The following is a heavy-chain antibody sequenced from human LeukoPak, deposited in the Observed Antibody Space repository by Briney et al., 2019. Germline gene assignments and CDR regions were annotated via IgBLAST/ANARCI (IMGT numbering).Heavy chain of an antibody. V-gene: IGHV1-2*02. J-gene: IGHJ4*02. D-gene: IGHD2-2*02. CDR1: GYTFTGYY. Sequence: ASVKVSCKASGYTFTGYYMHWVRQAPGQGLEWMGWINPNSGGTNYAQKFQGRVTMTRDTSTSTAYMELSRLRSDNTAVYYCARGGVRCSSTSCYKFDYWGQGTLVTISS. CDR3: ARGGVRCSSTSCYKFDY. CDR2: INPNSGGT.